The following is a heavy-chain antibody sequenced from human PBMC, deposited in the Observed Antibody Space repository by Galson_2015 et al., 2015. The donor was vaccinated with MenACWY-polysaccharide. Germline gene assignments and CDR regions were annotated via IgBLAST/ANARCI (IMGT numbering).Heavy chain of an antibody. J-gene: IGHJ6*03. CDR1: GFTFSSYW. CDR3: ARQCGPGKTGTPSCMDV. D-gene: IGHD1-1*01. Sequence: SLRLSCAASGFTFSSYWMHWVRHVPGKGLVWLSRINSDGSSTSYADSAKGRFTISRDNAKHTVYLQMNSLRAEDTAVYYCARQCGPGKTGTPSCMDVWGKGTTVTVSS. V-gene: IGHV3-74*01. CDR2: INSDGSST.